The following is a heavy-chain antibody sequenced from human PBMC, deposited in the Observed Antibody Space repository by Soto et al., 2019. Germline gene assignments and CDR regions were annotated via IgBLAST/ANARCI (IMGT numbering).Heavy chain of an antibody. J-gene: IGHJ4*02. V-gene: IGHV4-59*01. D-gene: IGHD1-1*01. CDR1: GDSISTYY. CDR3: ARLQLVQKVIDY. CDR2: IFYSGGT. Sequence: SETLSLTXTVSGDSISTYYWSWIRQPPGKGLQWIGYIFYSGGTAYNPSLKSRVTISLDMSKKQISLKLSSVTTADTATYFCARLQLVQKVIDYWGQGTLVTVS.